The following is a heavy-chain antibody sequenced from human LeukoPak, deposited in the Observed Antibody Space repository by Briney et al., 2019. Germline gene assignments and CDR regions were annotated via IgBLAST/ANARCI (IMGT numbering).Heavy chain of an antibody. CDR2: IIPIFGTA. CDR3: AREGRYCSSTSCYLDY. Sequence: ASVKVSCKASVCTFSSYAISWVRQAPGQGLEWMGGIIPIFGTANYAQKFQGRATITADESTSTAYMELSSLRSEDTAVYYCAREGRYCSSTSCYLDYWGQGTLVTVSS. J-gene: IGHJ4*02. V-gene: IGHV1-69*01. D-gene: IGHD2-2*01. CDR1: VCTFSSYA.